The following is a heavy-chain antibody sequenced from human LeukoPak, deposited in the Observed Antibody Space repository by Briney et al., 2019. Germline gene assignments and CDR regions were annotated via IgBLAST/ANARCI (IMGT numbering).Heavy chain of an antibody. CDR1: GFTFSSYA. V-gene: IGHV3-23*01. CDR3: AKDGPMGITLIVEFDY. Sequence: GGSLRLSCAASGFTFSSYAMSWVRQAPGKGLGWVSAISGSGGSTYYADSVKGRFTISRDNSKNTLYLQMNSLRAEDTAVYYCAKDGPMGITLIVEFDYWGQGTLVTVSS. CDR2: ISGSGGST. J-gene: IGHJ4*02. D-gene: IGHD3-22*01.